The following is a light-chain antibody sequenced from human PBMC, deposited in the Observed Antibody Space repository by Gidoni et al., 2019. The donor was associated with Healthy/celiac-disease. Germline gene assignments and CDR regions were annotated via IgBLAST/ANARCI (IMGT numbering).Light chain of an antibody. J-gene: IGKJ1*01. CDR3: QQSYSPRWT. Sequence: DIQMTQSPSSLSASVGDRVTITCRASQSISSYVNWYQQKPGKAPKLLIYAASSLQSGVPSRFSGSGSETDFTLTISSLQPEDFATYYCQQSYSPRWTFXQXTKVEIK. V-gene: IGKV1-39*01. CDR1: QSISSY. CDR2: AAS.